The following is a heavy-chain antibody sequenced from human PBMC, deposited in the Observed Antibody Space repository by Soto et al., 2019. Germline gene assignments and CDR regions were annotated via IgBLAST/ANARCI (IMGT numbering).Heavy chain of an antibody. D-gene: IGHD2-2*01. CDR1: GYTFTSYG. CDR3: ARTRYCISTSCYDDFDY. V-gene: IGHV1-18*01. CDR2: ISAYNGNT. J-gene: IGHJ4*02. Sequence: GASVKVSCKASGYTFTSYGISWVRQAPGQGLEWMGWISAYNGNTNYAQKLQGRVTMTTDTSTSTAYMELRSLRSDDTAVYYCARTRYCISTSCYDDFDYWGQGTLVTVS.